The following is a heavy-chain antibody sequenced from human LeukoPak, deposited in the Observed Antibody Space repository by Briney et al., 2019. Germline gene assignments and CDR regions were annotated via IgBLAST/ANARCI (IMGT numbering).Heavy chain of an antibody. J-gene: IGHJ5*02. D-gene: IGHD3-10*01. CDR2: IYPGDSDT. V-gene: IGHV5-51*01. CDR1: GYSFASYS. CDR3: ATVGVELWSSPFMGRGDWFDP. Sequence: SGESLKISCKGSGYSFASYSIGWVRQMPGKGLEWMGIIYPGDSDTRYSPSFQGQVTISADKSISTAYLQWDSLKASDTAMYYCATVGVELWSSPFMGRGDWFDPWGQGTLVTVSS.